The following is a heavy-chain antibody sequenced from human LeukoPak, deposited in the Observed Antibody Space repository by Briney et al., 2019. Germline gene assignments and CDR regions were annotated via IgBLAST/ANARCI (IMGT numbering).Heavy chain of an antibody. CDR3: ARESRDVYNLYYFDY. D-gene: IGHD5-24*01. Sequence: GASVKVSCKAYGGTFSSYAISWVRQAPGQWLEWMGRIIPIFGTANYAQKFQGRVTITTDESTSTAYMELSSLRSEDTAVYYCARESRDVYNLYYFDYWGQGTLVTVSS. CDR2: IIPIFGTA. CDR1: GGTFSSYA. V-gene: IGHV1-69*05. J-gene: IGHJ4*02.